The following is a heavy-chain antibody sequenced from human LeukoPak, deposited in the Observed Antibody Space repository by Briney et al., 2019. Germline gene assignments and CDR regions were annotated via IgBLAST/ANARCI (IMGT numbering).Heavy chain of an antibody. J-gene: IGHJ4*02. CDR2: ISDSGGTT. CDR1: GFTFDDYG. Sequence: PGGSLRLSCAASGFTFDDYGMSWVRQAPGKGLEWVSGISDSGGTTYYADSVKGRFTISRDNSRNTLYLQMNSLRVEDTAVYYCAKDARRSSGWYFFDHWGQGTLVTVSS. D-gene: IGHD6-19*01. V-gene: IGHV3-23*01. CDR3: AKDARRSSGWYFFDH.